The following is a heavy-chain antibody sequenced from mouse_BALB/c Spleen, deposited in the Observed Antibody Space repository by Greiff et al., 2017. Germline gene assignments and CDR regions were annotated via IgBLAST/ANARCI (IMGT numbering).Heavy chain of an antibody. CDR3: ARLTARGTGFAY. CDR1: GYAFSSYW. D-gene: IGHD3-2*01. J-gene: IGHJ3*01. V-gene: IGHV1-80*01. CDR2: IYPGDGDT. Sequence: VQLQQSGAELVRPGSSVKISCKASGYAFSSYWKNWVKQRPGQGLEWIGQIYPGDGDTNYNGKFKGKATLTADKSSSTAYMQLSSLTSEDSAVYFCARLTARGTGFAYWGQGTLVTVSA.